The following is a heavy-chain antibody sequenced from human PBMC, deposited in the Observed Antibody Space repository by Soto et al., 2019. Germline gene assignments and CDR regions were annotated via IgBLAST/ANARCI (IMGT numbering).Heavy chain of an antibody. CDR3: AIPDTPNIDPGRHFFDY. CDR1: GGTFSTYT. Sequence: QVHLVQSGAEVKQPGSSVKVSGKASGGTFSTYTSTWLRQSPGQGPEWMGRIIPVLGIANDAQKFQGRITITAYKSTSTDYMELSGTRSEDTAVFYCAIPDTPNIDPGRHFFDYWGQGTLVTVSS. V-gene: IGHV1-69*02. CDR2: IIPVLGIA. J-gene: IGHJ4*02. D-gene: IGHD1-26*01.